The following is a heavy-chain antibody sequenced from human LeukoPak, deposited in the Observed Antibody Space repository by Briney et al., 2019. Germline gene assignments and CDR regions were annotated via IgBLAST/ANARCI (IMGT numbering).Heavy chain of an antibody. CDR1: GFTFSTYW. J-gene: IGHJ4*02. V-gene: IGHV3-7*01. CDR3: ARDLSMGNTVLDY. CDR2: IKEDGSDK. Sequence: GGSLRLSCVASGFTFSTYWMNWVRQAPGKGLKWVATIKEDGSDKFYVDSVKGRLTISRDNAKNSLYLQMNSLRAEDTAVYYCARDLSMGNTVLDYWGQGILVTVSS. D-gene: IGHD4/OR15-4a*01.